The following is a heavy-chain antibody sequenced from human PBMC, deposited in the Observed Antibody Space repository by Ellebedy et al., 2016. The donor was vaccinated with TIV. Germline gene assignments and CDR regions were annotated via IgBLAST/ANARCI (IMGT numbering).Heavy chain of an antibody. CDR1: GYTFTGYY. CDR3: ARDYRSGVGPFDY. V-gene: IGHV1-2*02. CDR2: INPNSGGT. D-gene: IGHD1-26*01. J-gene: IGHJ4*02. Sequence: ASVKVSCKASGYTFTGYYMHWVRQAPGQGLEWMGWINPNSGGTNYAQKFQGRVTMTRDTSISPAYMELSRLRSDDTAVYYCARDYRSGVGPFDYWGQGTLVTVSS.